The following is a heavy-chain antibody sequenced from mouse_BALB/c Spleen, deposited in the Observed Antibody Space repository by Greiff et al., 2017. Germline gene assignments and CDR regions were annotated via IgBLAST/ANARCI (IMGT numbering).Heavy chain of an antibody. Sequence: VQLQQSGPELARPWASVKISCQAFYTSSSRVYFAIRDPNCGMQWVKQRPGQGLEWIGAIYPGNGDTSYNQKFKGKATLTADKSSSTAYMQLSSLTSEDSAVYYCSWGDYGYGDDYWGQGTTLTVSS. D-gene: IGHD2-2*01. CDR2: GQGLEWIG. CDR3: SEDSAVYYCSWGDYGYGDDY. J-gene: IGHJ2*01. CDR1: YTSS. V-gene: IGHV1-87*01.